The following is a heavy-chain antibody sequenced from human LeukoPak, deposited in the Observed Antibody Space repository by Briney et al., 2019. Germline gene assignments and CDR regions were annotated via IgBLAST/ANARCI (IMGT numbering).Heavy chain of an antibody. V-gene: IGHV5-51*01. CDR3: ARVPYYYDSSGYWSAFDI. D-gene: IGHD3-22*01. Sequence: RGESLKISCKGSGYSFTSYWIGWVRQMPGKGLEWMGIIYPGDSDTGYSPSFQGQVTISADKSISTAYLQWSSLKASDTAMYYCARVPYYYDSSGYWSAFDIWGQGTMVTVSS. CDR1: GYSFTSYW. CDR2: IYPGDSDT. J-gene: IGHJ3*02.